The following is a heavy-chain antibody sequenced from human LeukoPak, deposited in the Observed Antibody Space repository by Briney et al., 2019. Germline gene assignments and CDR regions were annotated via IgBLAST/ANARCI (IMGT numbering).Heavy chain of an antibody. CDR2: IYPRDGST. J-gene: IGHJ4*02. CDR1: GYTFTSNY. Sequence: ASVKVSCKASGYTFTSNYIHWVRQAPGQGLEWMVMIYPRDGSTSYAQKFQGRVTVNRDTSTSTVHMELSGLRSEDTAVYYCARDKEGFDYWGQGTLVSVSS. CDR3: ARDKEGFDY. V-gene: IGHV1-46*01.